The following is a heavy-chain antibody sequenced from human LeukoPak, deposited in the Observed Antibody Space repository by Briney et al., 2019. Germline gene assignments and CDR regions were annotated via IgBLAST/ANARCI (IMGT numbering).Heavy chain of an antibody. CDR1: GNYW. Sequence: GGSLRLSCAASGNYWMHWVRQAPGKGLVWVSHINSDGSWTSYADSVKGRFTISKDNAKNTVYLQMNSLRAEDTAVYYCVSFYETYWGRGTLVTISS. CDR2: INSDGSWT. J-gene: IGHJ4*02. V-gene: IGHV3-74*01. D-gene: IGHD2/OR15-2a*01. CDR3: VSFYETY.